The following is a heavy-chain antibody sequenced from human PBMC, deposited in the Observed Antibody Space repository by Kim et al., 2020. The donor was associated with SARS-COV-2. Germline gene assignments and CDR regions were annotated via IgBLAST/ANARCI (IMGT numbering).Heavy chain of an antibody. CDR3: VRTSDT. V-gene: IGHV3-74*01. Sequence: DGRRTGYADTVKGRFTISRDNAKNTLYLQMNSLRAEDTAVYYCVRTSDTWGQGTLVTVSS. CDR2: DGRRT. J-gene: IGHJ4*02.